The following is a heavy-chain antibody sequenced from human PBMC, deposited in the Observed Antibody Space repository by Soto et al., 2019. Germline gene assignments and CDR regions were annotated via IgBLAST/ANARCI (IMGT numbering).Heavy chain of an antibody. V-gene: IGHV1-69*02. CDR3: ASSWGVVVAAKWSDAFDI. CDR1: GGTFSSYT. D-gene: IGHD2-15*01. J-gene: IGHJ3*02. Sequence: SVKVSCKASGGTFSSYTISWVRQAPGQGLEWMGRIIPILGIANYAQKFLGRVTITADKSTSTAYMELSSLRSEDTAVYYCASSWGVVVAAKWSDAFDIWGQGTMVTVSS. CDR2: IIPILGIA.